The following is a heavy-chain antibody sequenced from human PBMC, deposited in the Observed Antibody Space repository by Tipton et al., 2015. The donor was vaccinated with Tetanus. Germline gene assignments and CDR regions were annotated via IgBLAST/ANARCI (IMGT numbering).Heavy chain of an antibody. CDR3: ASGRTLDY. J-gene: IGHJ4*02. Sequence: SVKGRFTISRDNAKNSLYLQINSLRAEGAALYYCASGRTLDYWGQGTLVTVSS. V-gene: IGHV3-21*01.